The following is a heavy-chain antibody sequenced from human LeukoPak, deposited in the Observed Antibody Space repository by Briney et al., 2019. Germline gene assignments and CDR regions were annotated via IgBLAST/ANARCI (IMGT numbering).Heavy chain of an antibody. CDR3: AKVDIVATIDAGRLVDY. V-gene: IGHV3-30*18. CDR1: GFTFSKYW. D-gene: IGHD5-12*01. J-gene: IGHJ4*02. CDR2: ISNDGSNK. Sequence: GGSLRLSCAVAGFTFSKYWMRWVRQAPGKGLEWVAAISNDGSNKYYADSVKGRFTISRDNSKNTLYLQMNSLRAEDTAVYYCAKVDIVATIDAGRLVDYWGQGTLVTVSS.